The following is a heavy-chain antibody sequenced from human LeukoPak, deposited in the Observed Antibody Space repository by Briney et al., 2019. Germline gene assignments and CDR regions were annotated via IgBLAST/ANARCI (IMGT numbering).Heavy chain of an antibody. D-gene: IGHD3-10*02. CDR2: ISSSGSTI. Sequence: GGSLRLSCAASGFTFSSYEMNWVRQAPGKGLEWVSYISSSGSTIYYANSVKGRFTISRDNAKNSLYLQMNSLRAEDTAVYYCAELGITMIGGVWGKGTTVTISS. CDR1: GFTFSSYE. CDR3: AELGITMIGGV. J-gene: IGHJ6*04. V-gene: IGHV3-48*03.